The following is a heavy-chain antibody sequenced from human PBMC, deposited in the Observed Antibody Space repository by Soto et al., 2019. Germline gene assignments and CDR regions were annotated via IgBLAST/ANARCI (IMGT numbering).Heavy chain of an antibody. CDR2: IYHSGST. CDR1: GGSISSGGYS. Sequence: QLQLQESGSGLVKPSQTLSLTCAVSGGSISSGGYSWSWIRQPPGKGLEWIGYIYHSGSTYYNPYVKSRVTISVDRSKNQFSLKLSSVTAADTAVYYCARDGGSDYDSRGSVSCFDYWGQGTLVTVSS. J-gene: IGHJ4*02. V-gene: IGHV4-30-2*01. D-gene: IGHD3-22*01. CDR3: ARDGGSDYDSRGSVSCFDY.